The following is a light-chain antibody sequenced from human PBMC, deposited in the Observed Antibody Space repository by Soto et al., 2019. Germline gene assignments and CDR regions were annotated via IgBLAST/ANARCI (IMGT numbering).Light chain of an antibody. V-gene: IGKV3-15*01. CDR1: QSVRSN. CDR2: DTS. CDR3: QHYNNWPPIT. J-gene: IGKJ1*01. Sequence: EIVMTQSPATLSVSPGERATLSCRASQSVRSNLAWYQQKPGQAPRLLIFDTSTRATGIPARFSGSGSGTEFTLTISSLQSEDFAVYYCQHYNNWPPITFDQGTKVDI.